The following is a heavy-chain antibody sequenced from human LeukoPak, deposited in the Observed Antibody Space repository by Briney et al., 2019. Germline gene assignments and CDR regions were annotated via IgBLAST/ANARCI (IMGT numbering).Heavy chain of an antibody. Sequence: SETLSLTCTVSGGSISSSYWSWIRQPPGKGLDWIGYVSHSGGTNYKPSLKSRVTISVDTSKRQFSLKLSSVTAAGTAVYYCARSFDSAYYYMDVWGKGTTVTVS. J-gene: IGHJ6*03. CDR2: VSHSGGT. D-gene: IGHD3-10*01. V-gene: IGHV4-59*08. CDR3: ARSFDSAYYYMDV. CDR1: GGSISSSY.